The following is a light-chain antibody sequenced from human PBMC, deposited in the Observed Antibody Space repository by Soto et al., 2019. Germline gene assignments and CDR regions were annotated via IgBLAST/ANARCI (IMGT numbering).Light chain of an antibody. CDR3: QQYGNSPLT. CDR2: GAS. CDR1: QSVSSSY. V-gene: IGKV3-20*01. J-gene: IGKJ4*01. Sequence: EIVVTQSPGTLALSPGERATLSCRASQSVSSSYLAWYQQKPGQAPRLLIYGASSRATGIPDRFSGSGSGTDFTITISRLEPEDFAVYYCQQYGNSPLTFGGGNKV.